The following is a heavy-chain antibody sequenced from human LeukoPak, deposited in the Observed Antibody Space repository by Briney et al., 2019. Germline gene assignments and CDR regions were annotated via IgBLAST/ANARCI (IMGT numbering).Heavy chain of an antibody. Sequence: SETLSLTCTVSGGSISSYYWSWIRQPAGKGLEWIGRIYTSGSTNYNPSLKSRVTMSVDTSKNQFSLKLSSVTAADTAVYYCAREFKGYSSSWHIDYWGQGTQVTVSS. CDR2: IYTSGST. CDR1: GGSISSYY. J-gene: IGHJ4*02. D-gene: IGHD6-13*01. CDR3: AREFKGYSSSWHIDY. V-gene: IGHV4-4*07.